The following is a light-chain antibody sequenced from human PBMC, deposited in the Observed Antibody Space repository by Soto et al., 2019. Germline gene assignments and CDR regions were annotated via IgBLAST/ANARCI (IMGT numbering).Light chain of an antibody. CDR1: QSISSY. CDR3: HQRSTWPFT. J-gene: IGKJ3*01. V-gene: IGKV3-11*01. CDR2: DAS. Sequence: EIVLTQSPATLSLSPGERATLSCRASQSISSYLAWYQQKPDQAPRLLIYDASNRATGIPARFSGSGSGTDFTLTISSLEPEDFAVYYCHQRSTWPFTFGPGPKLDIK.